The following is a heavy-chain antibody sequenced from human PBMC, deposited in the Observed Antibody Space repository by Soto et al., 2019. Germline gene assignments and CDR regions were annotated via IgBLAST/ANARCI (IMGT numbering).Heavy chain of an antibody. CDR3: AREIFGVVTDYYYGMDV. V-gene: IGHV1-2*04. CDR2: INPNSGGT. CDR1: GYTFTSYD. D-gene: IGHD3-3*01. J-gene: IGHJ6*02. Sequence: ASVKVSCKASGYTFTSYDIHWVRQAPGQRLEWMGWINPNSGGTNYAQKFQGWVTMTRDTSISTAYMELSRLRSDDTAVYYCAREIFGVVTDYYYGMDVWGQGTTVTVSS.